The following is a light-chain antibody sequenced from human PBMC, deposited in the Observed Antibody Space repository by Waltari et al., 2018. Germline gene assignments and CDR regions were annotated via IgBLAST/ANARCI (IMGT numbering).Light chain of an antibody. V-gene: IGLV1-47*01. Sequence: QSVLFQQPSASGTPGQRVTISCSGSSSTIGSNFVFWYKQFPERAPTLVIYSTNQRPAGLAACFSGSQSGTSASLTIRVLRSDDEADYYVSSWDDSLRGRMFGVGTKLTVL. CDR1: SSTIGSNF. CDR2: STN. CDR3: SSWDDSLRGRM. J-gene: IGLJ3*02.